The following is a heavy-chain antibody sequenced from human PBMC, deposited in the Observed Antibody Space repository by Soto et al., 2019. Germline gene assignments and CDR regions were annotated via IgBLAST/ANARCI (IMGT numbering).Heavy chain of an antibody. Sequence: GGSMRLSCAASGFTFNTYGMTWVRQAPGKGLEWVSTVSGSGGGTYYADSVKGRFTISRVNSKNTMYLQMSNLRAEDTAVYFCARIGPYCGGDCYPDFDFWGLGTPVTVSS. CDR1: GFTFNTYG. CDR2: VSGSGGGT. CDR3: ARIGPYCGGDCYPDFDF. D-gene: IGHD2-21*02. J-gene: IGHJ4*02. V-gene: IGHV3-23*01.